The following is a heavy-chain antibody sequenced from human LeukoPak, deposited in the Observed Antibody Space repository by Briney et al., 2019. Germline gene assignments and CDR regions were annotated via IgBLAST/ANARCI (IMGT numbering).Heavy chain of an antibody. D-gene: IGHD2-2*01. J-gene: IGHJ6*03. CDR2: IYYSGST. CDR1: GVSISSYY. V-gene: IGHV4-59*01. Sequence: PSETLSLTCTVSGVSISSYYWSWIRQPPGKGLEWIGYIYYSGSTNYNPSLKSRVTISVDTSKNQFSLKLSSVTAADTAVYYCARFGVVVPAAMGYYYYYYMDVWGKGTTVTVSS. CDR3: ARFGVVVPAAMGYYYYYYMDV.